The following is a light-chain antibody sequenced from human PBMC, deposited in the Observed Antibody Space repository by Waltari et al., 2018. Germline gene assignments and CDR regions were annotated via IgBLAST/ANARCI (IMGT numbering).Light chain of an antibody. CDR3: QQCQTSPRT. Sequence: EIVLTQSLGTLSLSPGDRATLSCRASQRVSSSHLAWYQQKPGQAPRLLIYNGSRRATGIPDRFSGFGSGTDFTLTISRLEPEDFAVYYCQQCQTSPRTFGPGTKVVFK. V-gene: IGKV3-20*01. CDR2: NGS. CDR1: QRVSSSH. J-gene: IGKJ3*01.